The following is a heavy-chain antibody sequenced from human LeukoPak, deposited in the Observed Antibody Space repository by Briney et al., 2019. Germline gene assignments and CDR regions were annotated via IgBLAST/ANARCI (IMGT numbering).Heavy chain of an antibody. Sequence: PSETLSLTCTVSGGSISSYYWSWIRQPPGKGLEWIGYIYYSGSTNYNPSLKSRVTISVDTSRNQFSLKLSSVTAADTAVYYRARAVTTTLFFDYWGQGTLVTVSS. V-gene: IGHV4-59*01. CDR1: GGSISSYY. J-gene: IGHJ4*02. CDR3: ARAVTTTLFFDY. D-gene: IGHD4-17*01. CDR2: IYYSGST.